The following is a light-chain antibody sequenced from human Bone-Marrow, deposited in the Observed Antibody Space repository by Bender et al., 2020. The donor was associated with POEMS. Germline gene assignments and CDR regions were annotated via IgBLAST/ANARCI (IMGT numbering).Light chain of an antibody. Sequence: QSVLTQPPSASGTPGQRVTISCSGGSSNIGAHAVNWYQHLPGTAPKLLIYSIHRRPSEVPDRFSGSRSGTSASLAISGLQSEDEADYYCAVWDDSLNGWVFGGGTNLTVL. CDR3: AVWDDSLNGWV. CDR2: SIH. J-gene: IGLJ3*02. V-gene: IGLV1-44*01. CDR1: SSNIGAHA.